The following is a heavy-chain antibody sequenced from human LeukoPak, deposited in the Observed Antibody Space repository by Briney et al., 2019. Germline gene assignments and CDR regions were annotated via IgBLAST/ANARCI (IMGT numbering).Heavy chain of an antibody. CDR1: GYTFTGYY. D-gene: IGHD3-9*01. J-gene: IGHJ4*02. CDR2: INPNSGGT. CDR3: ARDPSSHYFDWLSAFRPESHFDY. Sequence: GASVKCSCKASGYTFTGYYMHWVREAPGQGLEWMGWINPNSGGTNYAQKFQGRVTMTRDTSISTAYMELSRLRSDDTAVYYCARDPSSHYFDWLSAFRPESHFDYWGQGTLVTVSS. V-gene: IGHV1-2*02.